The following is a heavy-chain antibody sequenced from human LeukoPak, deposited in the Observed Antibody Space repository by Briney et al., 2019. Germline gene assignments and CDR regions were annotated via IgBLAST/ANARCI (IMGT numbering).Heavy chain of an antibody. D-gene: IGHD3-10*01. Sequence: GRSLRLSCAASGFTFSHYEMNWVRQAPGKGLEWISYINSPGTTIYYADSVKGRFTISRDNAKNSLYLQMNNLRAEDTAVYYCAREGRDDFWGQGTLVTVS. CDR2: INSPGTTI. CDR1: GFTFSHYE. CDR3: AREGRDDF. V-gene: IGHV3-48*03. J-gene: IGHJ4*02.